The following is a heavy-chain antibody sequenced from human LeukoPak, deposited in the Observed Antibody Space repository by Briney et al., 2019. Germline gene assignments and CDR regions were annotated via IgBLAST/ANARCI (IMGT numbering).Heavy chain of an antibody. D-gene: IGHD3-22*01. Sequence: SETLSLTCPVSGYSISSDYFWGWIRQPPGKGLEWIGSIYRSGSTYYNPSLKSRVTISVDTSKNQFSLMLSSVTAADTAVYYCARGSIAYYYMDVWGKGTTVTISS. CDR3: ARGSIAYYYMDV. V-gene: IGHV4-38-2*02. J-gene: IGHJ6*03. CDR2: IYRSGST. CDR1: GYSISSDYF.